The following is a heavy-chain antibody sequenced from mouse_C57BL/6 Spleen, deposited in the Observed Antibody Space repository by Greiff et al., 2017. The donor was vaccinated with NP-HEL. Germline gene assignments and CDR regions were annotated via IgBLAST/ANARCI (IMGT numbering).Heavy chain of an antibody. CDR3: ARYTDDGYYFDY. Sequence: VQLQQSGAELVKPGASVKISCKASGYAFSSYWMHWVKQRPGKGLEWIGPIYPGDGDNNYNGKFKGKATLTADNSSSTAYMQLSSLTSEDSAVYFCARYTDDGYYFDYWGQGTTLTVSS. CDR1: GYAFSSYW. CDR2: IYPGDGDN. D-gene: IGHD2-3*01. J-gene: IGHJ2*01. V-gene: IGHV1-80*01.